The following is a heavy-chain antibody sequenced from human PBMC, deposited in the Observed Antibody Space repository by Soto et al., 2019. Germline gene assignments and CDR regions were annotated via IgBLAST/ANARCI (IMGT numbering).Heavy chain of an antibody. CDR2: ISSSSSYI. Sequence: EVQLVESGGGLVKPGGSLRLSCAASGFTFSSYSMNWVRQAPGKGLEWVSSISSSSSYIYYADSVKGRFTISRDNAKNSLYLQMNSLRAEDTAVYYCARGGFDIVATITPFDYWGQGTLVTVSS. V-gene: IGHV3-21*01. J-gene: IGHJ4*02. D-gene: IGHD5-12*01. CDR3: ARGGFDIVATITPFDY. CDR1: GFTFSSYS.